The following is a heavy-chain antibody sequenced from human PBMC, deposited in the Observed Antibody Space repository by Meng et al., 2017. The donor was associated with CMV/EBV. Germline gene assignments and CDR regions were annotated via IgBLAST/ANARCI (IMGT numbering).Heavy chain of an antibody. V-gene: IGHV3-33*06. J-gene: IGHJ3*02. D-gene: IGHD2-2*02. CDR2: IWYDGSNK. CDR1: GFTFSSYS. Sequence: GESLKISCAASGFTFSSYSMNWVRQAPGKGLEWVAVIWYDGSNKYYADSVKGRFTISRDNSKNTLYLQMNSLRAEDTAVYYCAKSDCSSTSCYTDAFDIWGQGTMVTVSS. CDR3: AKSDCSSTSCYTDAFDI.